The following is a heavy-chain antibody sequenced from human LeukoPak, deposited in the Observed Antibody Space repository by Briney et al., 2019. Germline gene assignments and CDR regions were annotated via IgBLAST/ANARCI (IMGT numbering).Heavy chain of an antibody. CDR1: GFTFSSYW. CDR2: IKQDGSEK. Sequence: GGSLRLSCAASGFTFSSYWMSWVRQAPGKGLEWVANIKQDGSEKYYVDSVKGRFTISRDNAKNSLYLQMNSLRAEDTAVYYCAREGYPKPRPPAAIWDTSFDYWGQGTLVTVSS. D-gene: IGHD2-2*02. J-gene: IGHJ4*02. CDR3: AREGYPKPRPPAAIWDTSFDY. V-gene: IGHV3-7*01.